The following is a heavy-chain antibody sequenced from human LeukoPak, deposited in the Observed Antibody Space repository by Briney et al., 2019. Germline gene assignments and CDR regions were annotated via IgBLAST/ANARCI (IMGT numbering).Heavy chain of an antibody. CDR1: GGSISSYY. D-gene: IGHD3-10*01. V-gene: IGHV4-59*01. Sequence: PSETLSLTCTVSGGSISSYYWSWLRQPPGKGLEWIGYIYYSGSTNYNPSLKSRVTISVDTSKNQFSLKLSSVTAADTAVYYCARDHYYGSGSTWFDPWGQGTLVTVSS. CDR2: IYYSGST. J-gene: IGHJ5*02. CDR3: ARDHYYGSGSTWFDP.